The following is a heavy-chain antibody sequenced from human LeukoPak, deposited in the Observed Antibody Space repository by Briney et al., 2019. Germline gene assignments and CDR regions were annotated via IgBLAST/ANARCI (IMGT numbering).Heavy chain of an antibody. Sequence: GGSLRLSCAASGFTFSSYWMNWARQAPGKGLEWVASINHNGNVNYYVDSVKGRFTISRDNAKNSLYLQMSNLRAEDTAVYFCAGGCGLDVWGQGATVTVSS. CDR1: GFTFSSYW. V-gene: IGHV3-7*03. CDR2: INHNGNVN. CDR3: AGGCGLDV. D-gene: IGHD2-8*01. J-gene: IGHJ6*02.